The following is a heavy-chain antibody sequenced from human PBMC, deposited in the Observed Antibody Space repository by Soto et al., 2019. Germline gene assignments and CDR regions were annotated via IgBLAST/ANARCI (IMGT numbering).Heavy chain of an antibody. J-gene: IGHJ4*02. CDR2: IYYSGST. V-gene: IGHV4-59*01. CDR1: GGSISSYY. Sequence: SETLSLTCTVSGGSISSYYWSWIRQPPGKGLEWIGYIYYSGSTNYNPPLKSRVTISVDTSKNRFSLKLSSVTAADTAVYYCAIGRSHTYYFDYWGQGTLVTVSS. CDR3: AIGRSHTYYFDY. D-gene: IGHD3-10*01.